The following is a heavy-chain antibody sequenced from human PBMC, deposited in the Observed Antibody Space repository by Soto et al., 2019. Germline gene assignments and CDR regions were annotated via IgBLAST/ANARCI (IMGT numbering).Heavy chain of an antibody. J-gene: IGHJ5*02. CDR3: ATAVTAAGSGWFDP. D-gene: IGHD6-13*01. CDR1: GGSFSGYY. CDR2: INHSGST. V-gene: IGHV4-34*01. Sequence: QVQLQQWGAGLLKPSETLSLTCAVYGGSFSGYYWSWIRQPPGKGLEWIGEINHSGSTNYNPSLKSRVTISVDTSKNQFSRKLSSVTAADTAVYYCATAVTAAGSGWFDPWGQGTLVTVSS.